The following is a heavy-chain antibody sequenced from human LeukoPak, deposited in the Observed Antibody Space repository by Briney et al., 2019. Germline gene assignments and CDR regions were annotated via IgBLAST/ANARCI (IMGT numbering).Heavy chain of an antibody. J-gene: IGHJ3*02. CDR1: GYSISSGYY. CDR2: IYHSGST. D-gene: IGHD4-23*01. V-gene: IGHV4-38-2*02. CDR3: ARTDYGGNAGAFDI. Sequence: PSETLSLTCTGSGYSISSGYYWGWIRQPPGKGLEWIGSIYHSGSTYYNPSLKSRVTISVDTSNNQFSLKLSSVTAADTAVYYCARTDYGGNAGAFDIWGQGTMVTVSS.